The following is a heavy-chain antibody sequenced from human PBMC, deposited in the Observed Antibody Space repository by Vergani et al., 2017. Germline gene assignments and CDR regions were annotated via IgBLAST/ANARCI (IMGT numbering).Heavy chain of an antibody. V-gene: IGHV4-59*01. D-gene: IGHD1-26*01. CDR2: IYYSGRT. J-gene: IGHJ6*02. CDR1: GGSISSYY. CDR3: ARDRGRVGATTGGMDV. Sequence: QVQLQESGPGLVKPSETLSLTCTVSGGSISSYYWSWIRQPPGKGLEWIGYIYYSGRTNYNPSLKSRVTISVDTSKNQFSLKLSSVTAADTAVYYCARDRGRVGATTGGMDVWGQGTTVTVSS.